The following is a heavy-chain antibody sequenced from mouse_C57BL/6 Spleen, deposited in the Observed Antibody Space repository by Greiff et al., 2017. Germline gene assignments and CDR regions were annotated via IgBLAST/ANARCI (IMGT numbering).Heavy chain of an antibody. Sequence: QVQLQQSGAELVRPGSSVKLSCKDSYFAFMASAMHWVKQRPGHGLEWIGSFTMYSDATESSETFKGKATLTANTSSDSAYMELSSLTCEDSAVYYCEIGTGDYCAMDYWGQGTSVTVSS. CDR1: YFAFMASA. D-gene: IGHD1-1*02. CDR2: FTMYSDAT. V-gene: IGHV1-49*01. J-gene: IGHJ4*01. CDR3: EIGTGDYCAMDY.